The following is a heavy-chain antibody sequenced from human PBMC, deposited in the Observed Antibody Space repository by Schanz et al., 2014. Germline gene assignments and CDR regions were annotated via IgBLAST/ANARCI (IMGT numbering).Heavy chain of an antibody. J-gene: IGHJ4*02. D-gene: IGHD5-12*01. V-gene: IGHV1-2*06. CDR1: GYIFTDYF. Sequence: QVHLVQSGAEVRKPGASVKVSCKASGYIFTDYFLHWVRQAPGQGLEWMGRINPKSGGINYAQKFQGRVTMTRDTSITTAYMELIRLRSDDTAVYYCARGYSGYSHFDYWGQGALVTVSS. CDR3: ARGYSGYSHFDY. CDR2: INPKSGGI.